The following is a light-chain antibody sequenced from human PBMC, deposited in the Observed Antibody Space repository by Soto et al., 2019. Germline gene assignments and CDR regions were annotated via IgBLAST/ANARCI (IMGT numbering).Light chain of an antibody. J-gene: IGKJ5*01. CDR2: SAS. V-gene: IGKV1-27*01. CDR1: QGISSF. Sequence: DVQMTQSPSSLSASVGDRVTITCRASQGISSFLAWYQQIPGKVPKLLIYSASTLQSGVPSRFSGSGSGTEFTLTISSLQSEDFAVYYCQQYNYWPPITFGQGTRLE. CDR3: QQYNYWPPIT.